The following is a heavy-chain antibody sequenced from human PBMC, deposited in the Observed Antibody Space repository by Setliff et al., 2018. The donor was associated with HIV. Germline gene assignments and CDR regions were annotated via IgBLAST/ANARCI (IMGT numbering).Heavy chain of an antibody. CDR2: INSDGSST. CDR1: GFTFSIYW. CDR3: ARDRGRPDSFDI. V-gene: IGHV3-74*01. D-gene: IGHD1-26*01. Sequence: GGSLRLSCAASGFTFSIYWMHWVRQAPGKGLVWVSRINSDGSSTSYADSVKGRFTISRDNAKNTLYLQMNYLRAEDTAVYYCARDRGRPDSFDIWGQGTMVTVSS. J-gene: IGHJ3*02.